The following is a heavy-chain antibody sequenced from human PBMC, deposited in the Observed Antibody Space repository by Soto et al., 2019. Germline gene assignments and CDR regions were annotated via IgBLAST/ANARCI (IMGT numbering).Heavy chain of an antibody. CDR1: GFTFSSYS. CDR2: ISSSSSYI. V-gene: IGHV3-21*01. Sequence: GGSLRLSCAASGFTFSSYSMNWVRQAPGKGLEWVSSISSSSSYIYYADSVKGRFTISRDNAKNSLYLQMNSLRAEDTAVYYCARFPEDYYYYMDVWGKGTTVTVSS. CDR3: ARFPEDYYYYMDV. J-gene: IGHJ6*03.